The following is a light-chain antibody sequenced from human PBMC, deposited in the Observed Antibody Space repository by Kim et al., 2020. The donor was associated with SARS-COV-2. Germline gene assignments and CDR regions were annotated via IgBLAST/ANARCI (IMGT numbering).Light chain of an antibody. Sequence: ASEGDRVTITCRAGQSISNDLAWYQQKPGKVPKLLIFAASTLQSGVPSRFSGSGSGTDFTLTISSLQPEDVATYYCQKYNGAPWTFGQGTKVEIK. CDR1: QSISND. V-gene: IGKV1-27*01. J-gene: IGKJ1*01. CDR2: AAS. CDR3: QKYNGAPWT.